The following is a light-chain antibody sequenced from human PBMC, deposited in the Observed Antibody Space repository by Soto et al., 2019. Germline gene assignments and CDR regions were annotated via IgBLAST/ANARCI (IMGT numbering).Light chain of an antibody. CDR2: GAS. J-gene: IGKJ1*01. CDR3: QQYNNWPRT. CDR1: QSVSSN. V-gene: IGKV3D-15*01. Sequence: EIVLTQSPATLSLSPGERATLSCGASQSVSSNLAWYQQKPGQAPRLLIYGASTRATGIPARFSGSGSGTEFTLTISSLQSEDFAVYYRQQYNNWPRTFGQGTKVDI.